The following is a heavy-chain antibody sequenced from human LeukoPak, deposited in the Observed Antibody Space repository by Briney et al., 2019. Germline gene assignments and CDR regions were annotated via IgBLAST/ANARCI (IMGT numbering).Heavy chain of an antibody. D-gene: IGHD7-27*01. CDR3: ARDSNWAFDY. CDR2: FCGSDYVI. J-gene: IGHJ4*02. Sequence: GGPLRLPCTACGFTLSTYDMSWARQSPGKGVVGLTAFCGSDYVIYYAHSVKGRLPISRDHSNNTLSLQMNSLRAEDTAIFYCARDSNWAFDYWGQGTLVTVPS. V-gene: IGHV3-23*01. CDR1: GFTLSTYD.